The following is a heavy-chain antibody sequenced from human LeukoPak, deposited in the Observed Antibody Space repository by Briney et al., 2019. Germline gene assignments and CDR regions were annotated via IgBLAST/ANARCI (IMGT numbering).Heavy chain of an antibody. D-gene: IGHD6-19*01. V-gene: IGHV5-51*01. Sequence: GESLEISCKGSGYSFTSYWIGWGRPLPGKGPEWVGIIYPGDSDTRYSPSFQGQVTISADKSISTAYLQWSSLKASDTAMYYCARRSTDYSSGWYSDYWGQGTLVTVSS. CDR2: IYPGDSDT. CDR1: GYSFTSYW. CDR3: ARRSTDYSSGWYSDY. J-gene: IGHJ4*02.